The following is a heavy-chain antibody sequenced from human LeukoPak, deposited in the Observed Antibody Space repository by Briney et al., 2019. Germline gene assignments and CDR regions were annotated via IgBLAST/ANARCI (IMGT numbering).Heavy chain of an antibody. CDR3: ARESYSSSWRFDY. V-gene: IGHV3-66*01. CDR1: GFTVSSNY. D-gene: IGHD6-13*01. J-gene: IGHJ4*02. Sequence: GGSLRLSCAASGFTVSSNYMSWVRQAPGKGLEWVSVIYSGGSTYYADSVKGRFTISRDNSKNTLYLQMNSLRAEDTAVYYCARESYSSSWRFDYWGQGTLVTVSS. CDR2: IYSGGST.